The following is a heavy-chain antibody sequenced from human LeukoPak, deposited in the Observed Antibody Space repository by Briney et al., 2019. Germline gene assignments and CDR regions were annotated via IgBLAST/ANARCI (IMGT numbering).Heavy chain of an antibody. CDR3: ARAPQYSSGWYILNWFDP. Sequence: PSETLSLTCAVYGGSFSGYYWGWIRQPPGKGLEWIGSIYYSGSTYYNPSLKSRVTISVDTSKNQFSLKLSSVTAADTAVYYCARAPQYSSGWYILNWFDPWGQGTLVTVSS. J-gene: IGHJ5*02. CDR1: GGSFSGYY. CDR2: IYYSGST. D-gene: IGHD6-19*01. V-gene: IGHV4-34*01.